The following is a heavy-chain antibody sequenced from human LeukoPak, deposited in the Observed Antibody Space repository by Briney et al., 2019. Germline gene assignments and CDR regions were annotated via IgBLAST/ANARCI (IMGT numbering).Heavy chain of an antibody. CDR3: ARRRPYYYGSSGYYYQHQYYFDY. CDR1: GGSISSSNW. V-gene: IGHV4-4*02. Sequence: SETLSLTCAVSGGSISSSNWWSWVRQPPGKGLEWIGEIYHSGSTNYNPSLKSRVTISVDKSKNQFSLKLSSVTAADTAVYYCARRRPYYYGSSGYYYQHQYYFDYWGQGTLVTVSS. CDR2: IYHSGST. J-gene: IGHJ4*02. D-gene: IGHD3-22*01.